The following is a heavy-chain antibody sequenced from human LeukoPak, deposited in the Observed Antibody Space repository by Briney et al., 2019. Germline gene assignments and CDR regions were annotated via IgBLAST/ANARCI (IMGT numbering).Heavy chain of an antibody. V-gene: IGHV3-64*02. Sequence: GGSLRLSCAASGFRFSYHDMHWVRQAPGKGREFVSSIGAAGAHTFYADSVKGRFTISRDNIQSTMYLQMDGLRPEDSAVYYCARELGGTKTGGFDIWGQGTVVTVSS. D-gene: IGHD1-14*01. CDR2: IGAAGAHT. J-gene: IGHJ3*02. CDR3: ARELGGTKTGGFDI. CDR1: GFRFSYHD.